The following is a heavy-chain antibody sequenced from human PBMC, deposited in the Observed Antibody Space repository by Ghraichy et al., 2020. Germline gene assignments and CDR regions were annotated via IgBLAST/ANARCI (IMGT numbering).Heavy chain of an antibody. CDR1: GFTFNNAW. Sequence: GGSLRLSCAASGFTFNNAWMNWVRKAPGKGLEWVGRIKSKTDGGTTDYAAPVKGRFTISRDDSRNTLYLQMNSLKTEDTAVYYCSTHVGYCISTGCHRVDYWGQETLVTGSS. D-gene: IGHD2-2*03. J-gene: IGHJ4*02. CDR2: IKSKTDGGTT. V-gene: IGHV3-15*01. CDR3: STHVGYCISTGCHRVDY.